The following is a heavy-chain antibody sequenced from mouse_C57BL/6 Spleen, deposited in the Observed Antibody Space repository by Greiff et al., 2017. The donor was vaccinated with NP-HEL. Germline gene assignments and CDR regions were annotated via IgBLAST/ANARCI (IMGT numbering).Heavy chain of an antibody. V-gene: IGHV1-61*01. CDR1: GYTFTSYW. Sequence: QVQLQQPGAELVRPGSSVKLSCKASGYTFTSYWMDWVKQGPGQGLEWIGNIYPSDSETHYNQKFKDKATLTVDKSSSTAYMQLSSLTSEDSAVYYCARDGYYGAMDYWGQGTSVTVSS. CDR3: ARDGYYGAMDY. J-gene: IGHJ4*01. CDR2: IYPSDSET. D-gene: IGHD1-1*01.